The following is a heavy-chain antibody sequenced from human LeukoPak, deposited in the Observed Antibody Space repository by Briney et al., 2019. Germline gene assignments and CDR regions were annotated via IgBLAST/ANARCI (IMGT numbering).Heavy chain of an antibody. CDR1: GYSISRGYY. J-gene: IGHJ4*02. CDR3: ARALDYYGSGSYYDY. D-gene: IGHD3-10*01. V-gene: IGHV4-38-2*01. Sequence: SDTVSLTCAVSGYSISRGYYWGLIRPPPGEGLEWIGSIYHSGSTYYNPSLKSRVTISVDTSKNQCSLKLSSVTAADTAVYYCARALDYYGSGSYYDYWGQGTLVTVSS. CDR2: IYHSGST.